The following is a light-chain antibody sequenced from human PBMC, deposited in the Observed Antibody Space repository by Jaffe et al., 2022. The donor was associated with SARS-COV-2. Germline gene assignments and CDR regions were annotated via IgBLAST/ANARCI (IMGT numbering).Light chain of an antibody. V-gene: IGKV3-15*01. CDR2: DVS. Sequence: EIVMTQSPDTLSVSPGERATLSCRASQSLGSNLAWYQQKPGQAPRLLIYDVSTRATGIPARFGGSGSGTEFTLTISSLQSEDVAVYYCQQYINWPRTFGQGTKLEIK. CDR1: QSLGSN. J-gene: IGKJ2*01. CDR3: QQYINWPRT.